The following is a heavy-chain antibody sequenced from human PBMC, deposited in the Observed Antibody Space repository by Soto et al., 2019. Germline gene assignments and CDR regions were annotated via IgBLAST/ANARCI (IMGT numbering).Heavy chain of an antibody. CDR1: GLTFSSYV. D-gene: IGHD3-22*01. CDR2: ITGSGGTT. Sequence: PGGSLRLSCAASGLTFSSYVMSWVRQAPGKGLEWVSGITGSGGTTYYADSVKGRFTISRDNSKNTLYLQMNSLRAEDTAVYYCATRNYYDTRGYYYYYFDYWGQGTLGTVSS. J-gene: IGHJ4*02. V-gene: IGHV3-23*01. CDR3: ATRNYYDTRGYYYYYFDY.